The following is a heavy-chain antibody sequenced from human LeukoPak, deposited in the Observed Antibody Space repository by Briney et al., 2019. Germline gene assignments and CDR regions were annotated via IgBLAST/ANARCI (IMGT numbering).Heavy chain of an antibody. J-gene: IGHJ5*02. CDR1: GGSISSGGYY. CDR2: IYYSGST. CDR3: ARATGGAAAADFDP. Sequence: QVQLQESGPGLVKPSQTLSLTCTVSGGSISSGGYYWSWIRQHPGKGLEWIGFIYYSGSTYYNPSLKSRVTISIDTSKNQFSLKLSSVTAADTAVYYCARATGGAAAADFDPWGQGTLVTVSS. D-gene: IGHD6-13*01. V-gene: IGHV4-31*03.